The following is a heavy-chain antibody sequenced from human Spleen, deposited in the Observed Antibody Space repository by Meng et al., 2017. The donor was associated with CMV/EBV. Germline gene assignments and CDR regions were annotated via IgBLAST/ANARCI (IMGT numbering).Heavy chain of an antibody. CDR1: GFTLSDYY. V-gene: IGHV3-11*01. Sequence: GESLKISCAASGFTLSDYYVSWIRQAPGKGLEWLSYISSSGNTIHYADSVKGRFIISRDTPKNSVYLQMNSLRAEDTAVYYCARDVVVPASDAFDIWGQGTMVTVSS. D-gene: IGHD2-2*01. J-gene: IGHJ3*02. CDR3: ARDVVVPASDAFDI. CDR2: ISSSGNTI.